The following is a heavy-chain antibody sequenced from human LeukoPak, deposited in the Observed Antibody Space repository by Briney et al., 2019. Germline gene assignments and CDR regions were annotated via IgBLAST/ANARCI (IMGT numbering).Heavy chain of an antibody. D-gene: IGHD3-3*01. J-gene: IGHJ4*02. CDR1: GGTFSSYA. CDR2: IIPILGIA. V-gene: IGHV1-69*04. Sequence: GSSVKVSCKASGGTFSSYAISWVRQAPGQGLEWMGRIIPILGIANYAQKFQGRVTITADKSTSTAYMELSGLRSEDTAVYYCVRGAYYADWGQGTLVTVSS. CDR3: VRGAYYAD.